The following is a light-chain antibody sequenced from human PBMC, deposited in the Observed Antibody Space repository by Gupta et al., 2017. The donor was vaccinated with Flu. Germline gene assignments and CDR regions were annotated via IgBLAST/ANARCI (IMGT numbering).Light chain of an antibody. CDR2: AAS. V-gene: IGKV1-8*01. J-gene: IGKJ2*03. CDR3: QQYYSYPLYS. Sequence: AIRMTQSPSLSSASTGDRVTITCRASQGISSYLAWYQQKPGKAPKLLIYAASTLQSGVPSRFSGSGSGTDFTLTISCLQSEDFATYYCQQYYSYPLYSFGQGTKLEIK. CDR1: QGISSY.